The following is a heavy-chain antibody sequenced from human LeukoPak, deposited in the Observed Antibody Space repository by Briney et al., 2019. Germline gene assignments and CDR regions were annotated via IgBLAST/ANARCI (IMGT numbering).Heavy chain of an antibody. D-gene: IGHD6-6*01. J-gene: IGHJ4*02. CDR3: ASAGGDSRSPLPFYY. Sequence: GGSLRLSCAASGFTFGSYWMSWVRQAPGKGLEWVANIKQDGSEKYYVDSVKDRFTISRDHAENSLSLQMNSLRAEDTAVYYCASAGGDSRSPLPFYYWGQGTLVTVSS. CDR2: IKQDGSEK. V-gene: IGHV3-7*03. CDR1: GFTFGSYW.